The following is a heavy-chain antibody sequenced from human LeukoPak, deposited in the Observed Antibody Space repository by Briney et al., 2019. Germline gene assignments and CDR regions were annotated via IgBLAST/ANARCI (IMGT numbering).Heavy chain of an antibody. CDR1: GFTFSSYG. V-gene: IGHV3-30*02. J-gene: IGHJ4*02. CDR2: IRYDGSNK. CDR3: AKVLKRGIVVVVAAYFDY. D-gene: IGHD2-15*01. Sequence: PGGSLRLSCAASGFTFSSYGMHWVRQAPGKGLEWVAFIRYDGSNKYYADSVKGRFTISRDNSKNTLYLQMNSLRAEDTAVYYCAKVLKRGIVVVVAAYFDYWGQGTLVTVSS.